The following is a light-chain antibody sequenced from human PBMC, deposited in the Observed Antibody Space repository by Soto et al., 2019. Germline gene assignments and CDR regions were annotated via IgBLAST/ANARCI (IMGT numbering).Light chain of an antibody. J-gene: IGKJ1*01. CDR3: LQDYDYTRT. V-gene: IGKV1-6*01. CDR1: QGIRDE. CDR2: AAS. Sequence: IEMTQAPSSLSSSFGCIVTITCRASQGIRDELGWYQQKAGKAPNLLISAASRLQSGVPSRFSGRGSGTDFTLTISSLQPEDFATYYCLQDYDYTRTFGQGTKVDIK.